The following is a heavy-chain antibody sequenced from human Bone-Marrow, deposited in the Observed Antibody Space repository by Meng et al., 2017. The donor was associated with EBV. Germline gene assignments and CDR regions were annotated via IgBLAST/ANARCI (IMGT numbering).Heavy chain of an antibody. CDR2: VHYTGST. J-gene: IGHJ5*02. CDR1: GDSISSFYS. V-gene: IGHV4-39*01. CDR3: ARPFPSWQSPRLDPFGA. Sequence: QLQLRESGPGQVKPSEXLSLTCTVSGDSISSFYSWGWIRQPPGRGLEWIGSVHYTGSTYYSPSLKSRVTVSVDTSKNQFSLRLTSVTAADTAVYYCARPFPSWQSPRLDPFGAWGQGTLVTVSS. D-gene: IGHD6-19*01.